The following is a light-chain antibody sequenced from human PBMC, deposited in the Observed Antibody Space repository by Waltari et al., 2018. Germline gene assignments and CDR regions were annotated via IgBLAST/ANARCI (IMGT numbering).Light chain of an antibody. V-gene: IGKV2-28*01. J-gene: IGKJ3*01. CDR3: MQALQTPRT. Sequence: DIVMTQSPLSLSVTPGGPASISCRSSQSLLHSNGYTYLDWYLQKPGQSPQLLIYLGSNRASGVPDRFSGSGSGTDFTLKISRVEAEDVGVFYCMQALQTPRTFGPGTKVDI. CDR1: QSLLHSNGYTY. CDR2: LGS.